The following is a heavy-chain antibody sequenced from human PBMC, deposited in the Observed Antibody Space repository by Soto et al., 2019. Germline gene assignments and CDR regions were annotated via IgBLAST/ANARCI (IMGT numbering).Heavy chain of an antibody. CDR1: GGSINSGDYY. V-gene: IGHV4-30-4*01. CDR3: ARLYTGYEAFDY. Sequence: SETLSLTCSVSGGSINSGDYYWSWIRQSPGKGLEWIGYIYYSGSTFYNPSLKSRSTISIDTSKNQFFLDVDSVTAADTAVYYCARLYTGYEAFDYWGQGTLVTVSS. CDR2: IYYSGST. D-gene: IGHD5-12*01. J-gene: IGHJ4*02.